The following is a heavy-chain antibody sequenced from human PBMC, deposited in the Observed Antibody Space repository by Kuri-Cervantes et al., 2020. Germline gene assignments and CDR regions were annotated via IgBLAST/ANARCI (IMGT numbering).Heavy chain of an antibody. CDR2: IYSGGST. V-gene: IGHV3-53*01. J-gene: IGHJ3*02. D-gene: IGHD5-18*01. CDR3: ARVIVDTAMIITPDAFDI. CDR1: GFTVSSNY. Sequence: GKSLKISCAASGFTVSSNYMSWVRQAPGTGLEWVSVIYSGGSTYYADSVKGRFTISRDNSKNTLYLQMNSLRAEDTAVYYCARVIVDTAMIITPDAFDIWGQGTMVTVSS.